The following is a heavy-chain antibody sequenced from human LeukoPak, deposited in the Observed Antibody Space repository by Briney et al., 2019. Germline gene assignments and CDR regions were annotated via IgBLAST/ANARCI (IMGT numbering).Heavy chain of an antibody. Sequence: ASVKVSCKASSYTFTSYGISWVRQAPGQGLEWMGWISAYNGNTNYAQKLQGRVTMTTDTSTSTAYMELRSLRSDDTAVYYCARFSPYYYDSSGYSEGGDYWGQGTLVTVSS. D-gene: IGHD3-22*01. V-gene: IGHV1-18*01. J-gene: IGHJ4*02. CDR2: ISAYNGNT. CDR1: SYTFTSYG. CDR3: ARFSPYYYDSSGYSEGGDY.